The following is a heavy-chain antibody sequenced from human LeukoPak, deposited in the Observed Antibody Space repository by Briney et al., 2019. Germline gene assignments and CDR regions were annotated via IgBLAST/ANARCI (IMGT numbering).Heavy chain of an antibody. V-gene: IGHV4-59*01. CDR1: GGSISSYY. Sequence: SETLSLTCTVSGGSISSYYWSWIRQPPGKGLEWIGYIYYSGSTNYNPSLKSRVTISVDTSKNQFSLKLSSVTAADTAVYYCAREGVGASDSYYYYYMDVWGKGTTVTVSS. CDR3: AREGVGASDSYYYYYMDV. J-gene: IGHJ6*03. D-gene: IGHD1-26*01. CDR2: IYYSGST.